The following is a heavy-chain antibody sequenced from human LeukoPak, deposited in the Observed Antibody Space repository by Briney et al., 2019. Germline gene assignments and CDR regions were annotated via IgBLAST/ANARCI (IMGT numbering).Heavy chain of an antibody. J-gene: IGHJ4*02. D-gene: IGHD4-17*01. V-gene: IGHV4-59*01. Sequence: SGTLSLTCTVSGGSISSYYWSWIRQPPGKGLEWIGYIFYTGSTNYNPSLKSRVTMSVDTSKNQFFLKLSSVTAADTAVYYCARGGRTVTTNFDYWGQGTLVTVSS. CDR3: ARGGRTVTTNFDY. CDR2: IFYTGST. CDR1: GGSISSYY.